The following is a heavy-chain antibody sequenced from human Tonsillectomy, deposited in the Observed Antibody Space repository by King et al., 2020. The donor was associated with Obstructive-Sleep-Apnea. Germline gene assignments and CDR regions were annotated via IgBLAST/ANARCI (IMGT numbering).Heavy chain of an antibody. Sequence: QLVQSGGGVVQPGRSLRLSCAASGFTFSSYGMHWVRQAPGKGLERVAVIWYDGSNKYYADSVKGRFTISRDNSKNTLYLQMNSLRAEDTAVYYCAREAGPKTYFDYGGREPLAPAPS. D-gene: IGHD6-13*01. CDR1: GFTFSSYG. J-gene: IGHJ4*02. CDR3: AREAGPKTYFDY. CDR2: IWYDGSNK. V-gene: IGHV3-33*01.